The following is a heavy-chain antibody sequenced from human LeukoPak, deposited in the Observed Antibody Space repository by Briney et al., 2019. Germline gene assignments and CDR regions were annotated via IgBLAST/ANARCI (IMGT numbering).Heavy chain of an antibody. V-gene: IGHV3-23*01. CDR3: AKAGNVDTAMDDAFDI. CDR2: ISGSGGST. Sequence: QTGGSLRLSCAASGFTFSSYAMSWVRQAPGKGLEWVSAISGSGGSTYYADSVKGRFTISRNNSENTLYLQMNSLRAEDTAVYYCAKAGNVDTAMDDAFDIWGQGTMVTVSS. J-gene: IGHJ3*02. D-gene: IGHD5-18*01. CDR1: GFTFSSYA.